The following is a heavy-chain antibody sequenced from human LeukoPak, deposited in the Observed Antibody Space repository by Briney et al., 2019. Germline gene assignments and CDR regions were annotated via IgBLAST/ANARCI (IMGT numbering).Heavy chain of an antibody. Sequence: TSETLSLTCTVSGGSISNYYWSWIRQPPGKGLEWVGYFYYSGSTSYNPSLKSRVTISVATSKNQFSLKLSSVTAADTAVYYCAKGGIRSGAFDIWGQGTRVTVSS. D-gene: IGHD6-13*01. J-gene: IGHJ3*02. CDR2: FYYSGST. CDR3: AKGGIRSGAFDI. CDR1: GGSISNYY. V-gene: IGHV4-59*01.